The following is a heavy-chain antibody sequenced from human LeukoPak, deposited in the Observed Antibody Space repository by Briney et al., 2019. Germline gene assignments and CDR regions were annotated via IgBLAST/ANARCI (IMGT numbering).Heavy chain of an antibody. CDR1: GFTFSSYW. Sequence: GGSLRLSCAASGFTFSSYWMHWVRQAPGKGLEWVAVIWYDGSNKYYADSVKGRFTISRDNSKNTLYLQMNSLRAEDTAVYYCAREAPTYYDFWSGYPDYWGQGTLVTVSS. CDR2: IWYDGSNK. D-gene: IGHD3-3*01. CDR3: AREAPTYYDFWSGYPDY. V-gene: IGHV3-33*08. J-gene: IGHJ4*02.